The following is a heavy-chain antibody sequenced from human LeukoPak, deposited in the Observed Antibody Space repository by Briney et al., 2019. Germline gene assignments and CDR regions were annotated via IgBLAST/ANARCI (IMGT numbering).Heavy chain of an antibody. Sequence: PSETLSLTCTVSGYSISSGYYWGWIRQPPGKGLEWIGSIYHSGSTYYNPSLKSRVTISVDTSKNQFSLKLSSVTAADTAVYYCAREMGYYDSGGYYVPYYFDYWGQGTLVTVSS. CDR2: IYHSGST. D-gene: IGHD3-22*01. J-gene: IGHJ4*02. CDR1: GYSISSGYY. V-gene: IGHV4-38-2*02. CDR3: AREMGYYDSGGYYVPYYFDY.